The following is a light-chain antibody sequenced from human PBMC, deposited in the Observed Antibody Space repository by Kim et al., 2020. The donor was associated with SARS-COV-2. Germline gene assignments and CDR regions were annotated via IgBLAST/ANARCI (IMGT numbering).Light chain of an antibody. CDR2: ENN. V-gene: IGLV6-57*03. CDR3: QSYDSSTVV. J-gene: IGLJ2*01. Sequence: KTVGISCTRSSGNIASDYVQWYQQRPGSVPTTVIYENNRRPSGVPDRFSGSIGSSSNSASLTISGLKTEDEADYYCQSYDSSTVVFGGGTQLTVL. CDR1: SGNIASDY.